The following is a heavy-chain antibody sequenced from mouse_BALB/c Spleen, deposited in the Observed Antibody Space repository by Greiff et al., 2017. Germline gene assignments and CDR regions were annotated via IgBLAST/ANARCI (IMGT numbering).Heavy chain of an antibody. D-gene: IGHD1-3*01. J-gene: IGHJ3*01. CDR2: IYPGDGDT. CDR3: ARGYKAGFAY. V-gene: IGHV1-80*01. Sequence: VQLQQSGAELVRPGSSVKISCKASGYAFSSYWMNWVKQRPGQGLEWIGQIYPGDGDTNYNGKFKGKATLTADKSSSTAYMQLSSLTSEDSAVYFCARGYKAGFAYWGQGTLVTVSA. CDR1: GYAFSSYW.